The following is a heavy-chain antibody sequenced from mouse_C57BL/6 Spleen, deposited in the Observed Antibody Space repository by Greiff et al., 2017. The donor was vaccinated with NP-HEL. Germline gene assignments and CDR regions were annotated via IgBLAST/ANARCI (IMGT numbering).Heavy chain of an antibody. CDR1: GYTFTSYW. D-gene: IGHD1-1*01. J-gene: IGHJ4*01. Sequence: VQLQQSGAELVMPGASVKLSCKASGYTFTSYWMHWVKQRPGQGLEWIGEIDPSDSYTNYNQKFKGKSTLTVDKSSSTAYMQLNSLTSEDSAVYYCARQGYYGSSYDYAMDYWGQGTSVTVSS. V-gene: IGHV1-69*01. CDR3: ARQGYYGSSYDYAMDY. CDR2: IDPSDSYT.